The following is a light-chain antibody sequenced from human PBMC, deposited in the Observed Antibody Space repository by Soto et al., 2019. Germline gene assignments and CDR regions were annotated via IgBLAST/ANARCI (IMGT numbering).Light chain of an antibody. CDR2: AAS. Sequence: DIQMTQSPSSLSASVVDRVTITFRASQSISSYLNWYQQKPGKAPKLLIYAASSLQSGVPSRFSGSGSGTDFTLTISSLQPEDFATYYCQQSYSTPHTFGQGTKVDIK. V-gene: IGKV1-39*01. J-gene: IGKJ1*01. CDR1: QSISSY. CDR3: QQSYSTPHT.